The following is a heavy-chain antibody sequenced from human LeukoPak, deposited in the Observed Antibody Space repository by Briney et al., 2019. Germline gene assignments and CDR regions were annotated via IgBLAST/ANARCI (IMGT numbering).Heavy chain of an antibody. CDR2: MNPNSGNT. J-gene: IGHJ4*02. CDR1: XXXXTSYD. D-gene: IGHD6-13*01. CDR3: ARGTPGIAAAVGH. Sequence: ASVKVSCKXXXXXXTSYDINWVRQATGQGLEWMGWMNPNSGNTGYAQKFQGRVTMTRNTSISTAYMELSSLRSEDTAVYYCARGTPGIAAAVGHWGQGTLVTVSS. V-gene: IGHV1-8*01.